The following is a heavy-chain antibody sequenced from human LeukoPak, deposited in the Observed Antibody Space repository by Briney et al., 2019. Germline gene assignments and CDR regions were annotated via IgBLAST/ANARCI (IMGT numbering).Heavy chain of an antibody. D-gene: IGHD4-11*01. Sequence: ASVRVSSKASGYTFTIYYMHCVRQAPGQGREWRGLINPSGGSTSYAQKFQGRVTMTRDTSTSTVYMELSSLRAEDTAVYSCARDWFGTENDYSNGSDHEFDHWGQGTLVTVSS. CDR1: GYTFTIYY. J-gene: IGHJ5*02. V-gene: IGHV1-46*01. CDR2: INPSGGST. CDR3: ARDWFGTENDYSNGSDHEFDH.